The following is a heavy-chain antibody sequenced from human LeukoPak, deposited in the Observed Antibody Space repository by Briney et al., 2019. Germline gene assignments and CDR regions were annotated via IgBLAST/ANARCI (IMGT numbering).Heavy chain of an antibody. D-gene: IGHD3-16*02. CDR2: VNGNGGST. Sequence: GGSLRLSCAASGFTFRNYVIHWVRQAPGKGLEWVSGVNGNGGSTSYADSVKGRFTIFRDNSKNTVYLQMNSLRVEDTAVYYCAKSLYGGCDYWGQGTVVTVSS. J-gene: IGHJ4*02. CDR1: GFTFRNYV. CDR3: AKSLYGGCDY. V-gene: IGHV3-23*01.